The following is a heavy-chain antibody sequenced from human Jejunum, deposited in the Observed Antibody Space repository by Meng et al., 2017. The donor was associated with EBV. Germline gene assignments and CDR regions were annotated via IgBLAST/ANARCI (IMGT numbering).Heavy chain of an antibody. Sequence: QVGPRGPGQGMVPLQGTLSLTGTVPGGSINKKNWWHWVRQAPGKGLEWIGEIDHTGTTHYNPSLKSRVTISLGTSMNQFSLELTSPTPADTAVYYCARDSQYLARGYFDYWGQGALVTVSS. CDR1: GGSINKKNW. CDR3: ARDSQYLARGYFDY. CDR2: IDHTGTT. J-gene: IGHJ4*02. D-gene: IGHD2/OR15-2a*01. V-gene: IGHV4-4*03.